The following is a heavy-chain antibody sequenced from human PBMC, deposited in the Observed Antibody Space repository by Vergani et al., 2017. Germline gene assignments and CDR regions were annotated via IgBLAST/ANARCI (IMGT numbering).Heavy chain of an antibody. Sequence: EVQLVESGGGLVKPGGSLRLSCAASGFTFSSYSMNWVRQAPGKGLEWVSSISSSSSYIYYADSVKGRFTISRDNAKNSLYLQMNSLRAEDTAVYYCALVPYDSSGYYQHFDYWGQGTLVTVSS. D-gene: IGHD3-22*01. CDR2: ISSSSSYI. CDR1: GFTFSSYS. J-gene: IGHJ4*02. V-gene: IGHV3-21*01. CDR3: ALVPYDSSGYYQHFDY.